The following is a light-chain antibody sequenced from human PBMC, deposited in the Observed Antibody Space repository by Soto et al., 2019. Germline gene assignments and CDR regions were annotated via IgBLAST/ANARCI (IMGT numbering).Light chain of an antibody. Sequence: QSALTQPPSASGSPGQSITISCTGTSSDFGGYNYVSWYQQHPGKAPQLMIYEVTNRPSGISNRFSGSKSRNTASLTISGLQAEDEADYYCSSYTSSATWVFGGGTKVTVL. CDR3: SSYTSSATWV. J-gene: IGLJ3*02. CDR2: EVT. V-gene: IGLV2-14*01. CDR1: SSDFGGYNY.